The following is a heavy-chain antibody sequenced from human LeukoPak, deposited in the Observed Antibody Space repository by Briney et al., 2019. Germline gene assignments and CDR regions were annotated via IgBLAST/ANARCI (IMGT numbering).Heavy chain of an antibody. V-gene: IGHV3-23*01. Sequence: GGSLRLSCAASGFTFSGFAMSWIRQAPGKGLEWVSSISRSGESTFYADSVRGRFTISRDNSKNTVSLQMESLRAEDTALYYCGKDCAVGSIDYWGQGTLVTVSS. CDR3: GKDCAVGSIDY. CDR2: ISRSGEST. CDR1: GFTFSGFA. J-gene: IGHJ4*02. D-gene: IGHD4-23*01.